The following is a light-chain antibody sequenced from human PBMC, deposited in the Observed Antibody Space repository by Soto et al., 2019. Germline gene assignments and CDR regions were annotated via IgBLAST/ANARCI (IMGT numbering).Light chain of an antibody. Sequence: EIVLTQTPATLSLSPGERATLSCRASQSVSSSYLAWYQQKPGQAPRLLIYGASTRATDIPARFSGSGSETEFTLTISTLQSEDFAVYYCQQYNNWPPITFGQGTRLEIK. J-gene: IGKJ5*01. CDR2: GAS. CDR3: QQYNNWPPIT. CDR1: QSVSSSY. V-gene: IGKV3-15*01.